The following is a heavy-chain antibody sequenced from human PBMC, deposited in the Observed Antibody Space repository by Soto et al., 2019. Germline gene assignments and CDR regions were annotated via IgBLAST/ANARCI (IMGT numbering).Heavy chain of an antibody. J-gene: IGHJ4*02. V-gene: IGHV1-18*01. CDR2: ISAHNGNT. Sequence: QVHLVQSGAEVKKPGASVRVSCKASGYTFTSYGITWVRQAPGQGLGGLGWISAHNGNTDYAQKLQGRVIVTRDASTSTAYMELRSRRSDDTAVYYCARGRYGDYWGQGALVTVSS. CDR3: ARGRYGDY. CDR1: GYTFTSYG. D-gene: IGHD1-1*01.